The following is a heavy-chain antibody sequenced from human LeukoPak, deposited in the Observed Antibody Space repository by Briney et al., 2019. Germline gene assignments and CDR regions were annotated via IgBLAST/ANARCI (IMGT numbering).Heavy chain of an antibody. D-gene: IGHD4-23*01. V-gene: IGHV4-38-2*02. CDR1: GYSISSGSH. CDR3: ARGHYYDYYGNSGSDP. CDR2: IYHDGGT. Sequence: SETLSLTCTVSGYSISSGSHWNWIRQPPGKGLEWIGTIYHDGGTFYNPSLKGRVTISVDTSKNQFSLMLSSVTAADTAVYYCARGHYYDYYGNSGSDPWGQGTLVTVSS. J-gene: IGHJ5*02.